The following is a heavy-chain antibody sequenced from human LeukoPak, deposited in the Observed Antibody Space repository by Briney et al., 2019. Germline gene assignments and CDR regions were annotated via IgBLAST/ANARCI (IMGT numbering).Heavy chain of an antibody. CDR3: ARVEWFGGYGMDV. Sequence: PSETLSLTCAVYGGSFSGYFWSWIRQAPGKGLEWIGEIDHSGSTNCNPSLKSRVTISLDTSKNQFSLKLSSVTAADTAVYYCARVEWFGGYGMDVWGQGTSVTVS. D-gene: IGHD3-10*01. CDR2: IDHSGST. CDR1: GGSFSGYF. J-gene: IGHJ6*02. V-gene: IGHV4-34*01.